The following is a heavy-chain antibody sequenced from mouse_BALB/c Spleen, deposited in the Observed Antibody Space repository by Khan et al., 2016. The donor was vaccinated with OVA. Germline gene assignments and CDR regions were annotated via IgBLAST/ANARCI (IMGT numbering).Heavy chain of an antibody. CDR3: AREGAYYRSDGWFSY. D-gene: IGHD2-14*01. CDR1: GYTFTTYT. Sequence: QVQLKESGAELARPGASVKMSCKASGYTFTTYTMHWVKQRPGQGLEWIGYINPSNGYTNYNQTFKDKSTLTADKSYSPAYMQLSSLTSDYSAVYYCAREGAYYRSDGWFSYWGQGTLVTVSA. CDR2: INPSNGYT. J-gene: IGHJ3*01. V-gene: IGHV1-4*01.